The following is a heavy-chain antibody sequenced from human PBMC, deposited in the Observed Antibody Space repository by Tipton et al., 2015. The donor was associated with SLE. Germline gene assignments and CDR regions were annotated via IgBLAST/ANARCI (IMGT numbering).Heavy chain of an antibody. J-gene: IGHJ5*02. V-gene: IGHV4-39*01. D-gene: IGHD4-17*01. Sequence: TLSLTCTVSGGSFRSSSYYWGWIRQPPGKGLEWIGTIYYSGTTYYNPSLRSRVTISVDTSKNQFSLKLSSVTAADTAVYYCARLPTGFPNWFDPWGQGTLVTVSS. CDR1: GGSFRSSSYY. CDR3: ARLPTGFPNWFDP. CDR2: IYYSGTT.